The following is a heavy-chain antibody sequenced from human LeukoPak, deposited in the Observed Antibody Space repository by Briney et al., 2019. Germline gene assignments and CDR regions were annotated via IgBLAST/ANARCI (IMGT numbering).Heavy chain of an antibody. Sequence: GGSLRLSCAASGFTFSSYAMSWVRQAPGKGLEWVSAISGSGGKTYYADSVKGRFTISRDNSKNTLYLQMNSLRAEDTAVYYCAKGVGITMISVRYFNLWGRGTLVTVSS. CDR1: GFTFSSYA. CDR2: ISGSGGKT. CDR3: AKGVGITMISVRYFNL. V-gene: IGHV3-23*01. J-gene: IGHJ2*01. D-gene: IGHD3-22*01.